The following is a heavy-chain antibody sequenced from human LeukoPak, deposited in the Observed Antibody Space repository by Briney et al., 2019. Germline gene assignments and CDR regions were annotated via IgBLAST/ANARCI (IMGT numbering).Heavy chain of an antibody. D-gene: IGHD3-10*01. CDR3: ASAYGSGSYLWFDP. CDR1: GYSISSAYY. J-gene: IGHJ5*02. V-gene: IGHV4-38-2*02. Sequence: KTSETLSLTCSVSGYSISSAYYWGWIRPPPGKGLEWIGTMYHSGSTNYNPSLKSRVTISVDTSKNQFSLKLSSVTAADTAVYYCASAYGSGSYLWFDPWGQGTLVTVSS. CDR2: MYHSGST.